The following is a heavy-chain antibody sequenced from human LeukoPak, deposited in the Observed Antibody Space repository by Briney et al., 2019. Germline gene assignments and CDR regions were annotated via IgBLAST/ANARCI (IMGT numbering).Heavy chain of an antibody. CDR2: MYYSGRT. CDR1: GGSISGYY. CDR3: ARRAELLWLGESIDAFDI. V-gene: IGHV4-59*01. J-gene: IGHJ3*02. D-gene: IGHD3-10*01. Sequence: SETLSLTCTVSGGSISGYYWSWIRQSPGKGLEWIGFMYYSGRTSYNPSLKSRVTISVDTSKNQFSLKLTSVTAADTAVYYCARRAELLWLGESIDAFDIWGQGTMVTVSS.